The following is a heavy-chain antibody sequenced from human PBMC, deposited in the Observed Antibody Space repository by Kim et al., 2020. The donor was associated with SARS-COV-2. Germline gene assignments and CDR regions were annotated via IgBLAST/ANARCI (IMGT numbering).Heavy chain of an antibody. CDR3: ALPATAGSVGY. V-gene: IGHV3-7*03. D-gene: IGHD6-13*01. Sequence: YHVQSVKGRFTISRDNAKNSLYLQMTSLRADDTAVYYCALPATAGSVGYWGRGTLVSVSS. J-gene: IGHJ4*02.